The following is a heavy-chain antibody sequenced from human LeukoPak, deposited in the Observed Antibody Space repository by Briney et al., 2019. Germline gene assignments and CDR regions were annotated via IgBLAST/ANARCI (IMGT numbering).Heavy chain of an antibody. V-gene: IGHV4-59*08. CDR1: GGSISDYY. J-gene: IGHJ4*02. D-gene: IGHD5-24*01. CDR3: ASLKGDGYNLDY. CDR2: IYYSGST. Sequence: SSETLSLTCTVSGGSISDYYWSWIRQPPGKGLEWIGYIYYSGSTNYNPSLKSRVTISVDTSKNQFSLKLSSVTAADTAVYYCASLKGDGYNLDYWGQGVLVTVSS.